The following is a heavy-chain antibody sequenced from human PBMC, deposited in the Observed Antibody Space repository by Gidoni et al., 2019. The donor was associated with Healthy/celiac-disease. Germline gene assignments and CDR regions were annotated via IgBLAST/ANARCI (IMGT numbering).Heavy chain of an antibody. J-gene: IGHJ4*02. D-gene: IGHD4-17*01. CDR2: IRAYNGNT. V-gene: IGHV1-18*01. CDR3: ARKKVSYGDKQGSFDY. Sequence: QVQLVQSGAEVKKPGASVNVSCKASGYTFTSYGISWVRQAPGQGLEWMGWIRAYNGNTNYAQKLQGRVTMTTDTSTSTAYMELRSLRSDDTAVYYCARKKVSYGDKQGSFDYWGQGTLVTVSS. CDR1: GYTFTSYG.